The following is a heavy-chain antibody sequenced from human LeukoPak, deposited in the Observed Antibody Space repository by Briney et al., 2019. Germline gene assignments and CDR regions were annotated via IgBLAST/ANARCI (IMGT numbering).Heavy chain of an antibody. D-gene: IGHD2-15*01. CDR3: ARDNPRYCSGGSCHVGFDP. Sequence: SETLSLTCTVSGGPISSYYWSWIRQPAGKGLEWIGRIYTSGSTNYNPSLKSRVTMSVDTSKNQFSLKLSSVTAADTAVYYCARDNPRYCSGGSCHVGFDPWGQGTLVTVSS. V-gene: IGHV4-4*07. CDR1: GGPISSYY. J-gene: IGHJ5*02. CDR2: IYTSGST.